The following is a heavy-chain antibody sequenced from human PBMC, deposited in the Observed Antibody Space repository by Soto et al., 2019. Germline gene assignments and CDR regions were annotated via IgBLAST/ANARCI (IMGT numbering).Heavy chain of an antibody. CDR1: GGSFSGYY. J-gene: IGHJ4*02. V-gene: IGHV4-34*01. D-gene: IGHD5-12*01. CDR3: ARGKWLRSSLDY. Sequence: QVQLQQWGAGLLKPSETLSLTCAVYGGSFSGYYWSWIRQPPGKGLEWIGEINHRGRTNYNPSLKSRVTISVDTSKNPFSLKLSSVTAADTAVYYCARGKWLRSSLDYWGQGTLVTVSS. CDR2: INHRGRT.